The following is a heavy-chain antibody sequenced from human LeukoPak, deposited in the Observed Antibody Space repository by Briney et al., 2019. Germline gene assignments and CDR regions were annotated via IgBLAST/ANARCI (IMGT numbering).Heavy chain of an antibody. CDR3: ANSHGGFRELWVWFGP. Sequence: PGGSLRLSCAASGFTFSTYSMNWVRQAPGKGLEWLSAISGGGDSTYYADSVKGRFTISRDNAKDTLYLQMNSLRVEDTATYYCANSHGGFRELWVWFGPWGQGTLVTVSS. CDR2: ISGGGDST. V-gene: IGHV3-23*01. J-gene: IGHJ5*02. CDR1: GFTFSTYS. D-gene: IGHD3-10*01.